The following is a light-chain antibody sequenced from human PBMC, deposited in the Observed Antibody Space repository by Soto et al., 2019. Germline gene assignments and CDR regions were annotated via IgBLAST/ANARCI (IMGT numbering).Light chain of an antibody. CDR3: AAWDDSLSGWV. Sequence: QSALTQPASVSGSPGQSITIPCTGTNSDVGGYNYVSWYQHHPGKAPKLMIYEVFNRPSGVPDRFSGSKSGTSASLAISGLRSEDEADYYCAAWDDSLSGWVFGGGTKLTVL. V-gene: IGLV2-14*01. J-gene: IGLJ3*02. CDR1: NSDVGGYNY. CDR2: EVF.